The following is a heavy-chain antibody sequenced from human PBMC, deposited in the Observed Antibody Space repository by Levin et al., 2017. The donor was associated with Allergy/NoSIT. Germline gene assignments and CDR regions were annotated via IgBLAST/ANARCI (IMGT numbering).Heavy chain of an antibody. J-gene: IGHJ4*02. V-gene: IGHV3-73*01. CDR1: GFTFSGSA. Sequence: GGSLRLSCAASGFTFSGSAIHWVRQASGKGLEWIGRIRIKANTYATAYAASVKGRFTISRDDSKNTAYLQMNSLRTEDTAVYYCTRAGDTTVATRNNDYWGQGTLVTVSS. D-gene: IGHD4-23*01. CDR3: TRAGDTTVATRNNDY. CDR2: IRIKANTYAT.